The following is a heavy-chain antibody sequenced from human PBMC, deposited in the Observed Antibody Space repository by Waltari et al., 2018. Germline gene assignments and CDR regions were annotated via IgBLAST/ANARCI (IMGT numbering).Heavy chain of an antibody. CDR1: GGTFSSYA. J-gene: IGHJ4*02. CDR3: ATDGAYSSSSWGY. CDR2: IIPILGTA. Sequence: QVQLVQSGAEVKKPGSSVKVSCKASGGTFSSYAISWVRRAPGQGLEWMGGIIPILGTANSAQKYQGRVTITADESTSTAYMELSSLRSEDTAVYYCATDGAYSSSSWGYWGQGTLVTVSS. V-gene: IGHV1-69*13. D-gene: IGHD6-6*01.